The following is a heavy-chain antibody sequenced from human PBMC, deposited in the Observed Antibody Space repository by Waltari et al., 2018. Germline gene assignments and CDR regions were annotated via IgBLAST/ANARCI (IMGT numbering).Heavy chain of an antibody. V-gene: IGHV3-21*01. CDR3: ARKGQDVPGGFDP. Sequence: EVQLVAFGGGLVKPGGSLRLSCAASGCNFSSYSMYGVRQAPGKGLEWVSSISSSSSYIYYADSVKGRFTISRDNAKNSLYLQMNSLRAEDTAVYYCARKGQDVPGGFDPWGQGTLVTVSS. J-gene: IGHJ5*02. CDR2: ISSSSSYI. D-gene: IGHD3-10*01. CDR1: GCNFSSYS.